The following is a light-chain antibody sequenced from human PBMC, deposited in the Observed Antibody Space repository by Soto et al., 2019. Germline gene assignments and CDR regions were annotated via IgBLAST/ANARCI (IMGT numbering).Light chain of an antibody. CDR1: QDISTY. CDR2: AAS. J-gene: IGKJ4*01. CDR3: QQIIPYPR. V-gene: IGKV1-9*01. Sequence: DIPLTQSPSFLSASVGDRVTITCRASQDISTYLAWYQQKPGKAPKLLIYAASTLQSGVPSRFSGSGSGTEFTLTVSSLQPEDFATYYCQQIIPYPRFGGGTKVDI.